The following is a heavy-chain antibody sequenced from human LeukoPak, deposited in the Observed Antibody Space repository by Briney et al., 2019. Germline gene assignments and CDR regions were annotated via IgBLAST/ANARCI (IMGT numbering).Heavy chain of an antibody. V-gene: IGHV4-59*01. CDR3: AHNPRGPRGYFDY. D-gene: IGHD1-1*01. CDR1: GGSISSSY. J-gene: IGHJ4*02. Sequence: SETLSLTCTVSGGSISSSYWSWIRQPPGKGLEWIGYIYYSGSTNYNPSLKSRVTISVDTSKNQFSLKLSSVTAADTAVYYCAHNPRGPRGYFDYWGQGTLVTVSS. CDR2: IYYSGST.